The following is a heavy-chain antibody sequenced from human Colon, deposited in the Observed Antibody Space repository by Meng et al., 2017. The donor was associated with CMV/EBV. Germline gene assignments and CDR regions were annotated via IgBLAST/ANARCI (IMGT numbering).Heavy chain of an antibody. CDR1: GFLVDSNF. Sequence: GESLKISCAASGFLVDSNFMNWVRQAPGKGLEWVSVLYSGGSVFYADAVKGRFTISRDDSKSTVYLQMNSLNTEDTAVYYCNTYRGWVRGLDAFDIWGQGTTVTVSS. CDR3: NTYRGWVRGLDAFDI. CDR2: LYSGGSV. D-gene: IGHD6-19*01. J-gene: IGHJ3*02. V-gene: IGHV3-66*01.